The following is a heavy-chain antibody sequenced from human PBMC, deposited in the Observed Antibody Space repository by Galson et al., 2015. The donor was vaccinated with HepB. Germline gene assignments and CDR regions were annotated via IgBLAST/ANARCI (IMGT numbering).Heavy chain of an antibody. CDR3: ARDAVTTSNDAFDI. V-gene: IGHV4-4*07. CDR1: GGSISSYY. CDR2: IYTSGST. Sequence: SETLSLTCTVSGGSISSYYWSWIRQPAGKGLEWIGRIYTSGSTNYNPSLKSRVTMSVDTSKNQFSLKLSSVTAADTAVYYCARDAVTTSNDAFDIWGQGTMVTVSS. D-gene: IGHD4-17*01. J-gene: IGHJ3*02.